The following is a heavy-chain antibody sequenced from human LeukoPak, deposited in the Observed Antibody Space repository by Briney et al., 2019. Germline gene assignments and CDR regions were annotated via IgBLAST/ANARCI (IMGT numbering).Heavy chain of an antibody. CDR2: ISGSGGST. CDR3: ARDGAYMVRGVIDTDY. J-gene: IGHJ4*02. D-gene: IGHD3-10*01. V-gene: IGHV3-23*01. CDR1: GFTFSSYA. Sequence: GGSLRLSCAASGFTFSSYAMSWVRQAPGKGLEWVSAISGSGGSTYYADSVKGRFTISRDNSKNTLYLQMNSLRAEDTAVYYCARDGAYMVRGVIDTDYWGQGTLVTVSS.